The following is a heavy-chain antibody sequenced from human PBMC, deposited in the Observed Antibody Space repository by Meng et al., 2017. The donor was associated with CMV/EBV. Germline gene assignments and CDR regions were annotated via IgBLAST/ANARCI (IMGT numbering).Heavy chain of an antibody. V-gene: IGHV1-69*05. CDR3: ARGGSVDCSAGNCYSHFGH. Sequence: SVKVSCKASGGTFRSYAISWVRQAPGQGLEWMGGIIPIFGTANYAQKFQGRVTITTDESMSTAYMELGSLRSEDTAVYYCARGGSVDCSAGNCYSHFGHWGQGTLVTVSS. J-gene: IGHJ4*02. CDR1: GGTFRSYA. D-gene: IGHD2-15*01. CDR2: IIPIFGTA.